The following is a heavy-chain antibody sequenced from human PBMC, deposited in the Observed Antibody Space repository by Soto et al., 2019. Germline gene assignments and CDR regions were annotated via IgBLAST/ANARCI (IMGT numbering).Heavy chain of an antibody. CDR3: ARDQRGRVAVAGIAWFDP. CDR1: GYTFTNND. V-gene: IGHV1-69*06. Sequence: SVKVSCKASGYTFTNNDVSWVRQAPGQGLEWMGGIIPIFGTANYAQKFQGRVTITADKSTSTAYMELSSLRSEDTAVYYCARDQRGRVAVAGIAWFDPWGQGTLVTVSS. J-gene: IGHJ5*02. CDR2: IIPIFGTA. D-gene: IGHD6-19*01.